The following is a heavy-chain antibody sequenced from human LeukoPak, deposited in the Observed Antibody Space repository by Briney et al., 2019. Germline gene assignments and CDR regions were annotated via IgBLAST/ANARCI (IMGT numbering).Heavy chain of an antibody. J-gene: IGHJ6*02. CDR2: IYPGDSDT. V-gene: IGHV5-51*01. CDR3: ARRGGGSSPGGYYYYGMDV. CDR1: GYGFTSYW. D-gene: IGHD1-26*01. Sequence: GESLKISCKGSGYGFTSYWIGWVRQMPGKGLEWMGIIYPGDSDTRYSPSFQGQVTISADKSISTAYLQWSSLKASDTAMYYCARRGGGSSPGGYYYYGMDVWGQGTTVTVSS.